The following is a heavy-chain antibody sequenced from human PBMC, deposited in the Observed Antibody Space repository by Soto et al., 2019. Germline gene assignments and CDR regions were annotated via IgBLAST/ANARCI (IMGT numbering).Heavy chain of an antibody. Sequence: EVQLVESGGGLVQPGGSLRLSCAASGFTVSSNYMSWVRQAPGKGPEWVSVIYSGGSIYYGDSVKGRLTISRDNSKNTMYLQMNDLRAEDTAVYFCARGLCRGGSCYGAFDIWGQGTLVTVSS. J-gene: IGHJ3*02. D-gene: IGHD2-15*01. V-gene: IGHV3-66*01. CDR2: IYSGGSI. CDR1: GFTVSSNY. CDR3: ARGLCRGGSCYGAFDI.